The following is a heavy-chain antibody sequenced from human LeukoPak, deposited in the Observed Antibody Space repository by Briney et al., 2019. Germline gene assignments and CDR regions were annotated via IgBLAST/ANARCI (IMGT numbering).Heavy chain of an antibody. Sequence: GGSLRLSCAASGFTVSSNYMSWVRQAPGRGLEWVSVIYSGGNTYYADSVKGRFTISRDNSKNTLYLQMNSLRADDTAVYFCARIGCSGGNCRAYSYYAMDVWGQGTTVTVSS. CDR3: ARIGCSGGNCRAYSYYAMDV. CDR1: GFTVSSNY. J-gene: IGHJ6*02. CDR2: IYSGGNT. V-gene: IGHV3-53*01. D-gene: IGHD2-15*01.